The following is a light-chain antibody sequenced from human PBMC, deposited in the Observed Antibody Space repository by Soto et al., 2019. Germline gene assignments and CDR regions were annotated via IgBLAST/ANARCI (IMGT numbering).Light chain of an antibody. V-gene: IGKV3-20*01. Sequence: EIVLTQSPGTLSLSPGETATLSCRASQSVITTWMSWYQQKLGQPPRLLIYKTSQRATEIPDRFSGSGSGTDFTLTINGLEPEDFAIYYCHQYGASPLFSFGPGTKVDLK. CDR1: QSVITTW. CDR2: KTS. CDR3: HQYGASPLFS. J-gene: IGKJ3*01.